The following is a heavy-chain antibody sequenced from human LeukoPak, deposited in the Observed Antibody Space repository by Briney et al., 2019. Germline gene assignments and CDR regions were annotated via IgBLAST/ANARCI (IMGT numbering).Heavy chain of an antibody. D-gene: IGHD2-2*01. CDR2: INSDGSST. J-gene: IGHJ4*02. Sequence: SGGSLRLSCAASGFTFSSYWMHWVRQAPGKGLVWVSRINSDGSSTSYADSVKGRFTISRDNAKNSLYLQMNSLRAEDMALYYCVKGYCSSASCRVDYWGQGTLVTVSS. CDR1: GFTFSSYW. V-gene: IGHV3-74*01. CDR3: VKGYCSSASCRVDY.